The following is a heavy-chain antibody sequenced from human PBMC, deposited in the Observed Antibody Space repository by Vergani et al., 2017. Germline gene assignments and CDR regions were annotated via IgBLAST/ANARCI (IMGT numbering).Heavy chain of an antibody. V-gene: IGHV3-21*01. CDR1: GFTFSSYS. J-gene: IGHJ6*02. Sequence: EVQLLESGGGLVQPGGSLRLSCAASGFTFSSYSMNWVRQAPGKGLEWVSSISSSSSYIYYADSVKGRFTISRDNAKNSLYLQMNSLRAEDTAVYYCARLSVITMVRGESGGMDVWGQGTTVTVSS. CDR3: ARLSVITMVRGESGGMDV. CDR2: ISSSSSYI. D-gene: IGHD3-10*01.